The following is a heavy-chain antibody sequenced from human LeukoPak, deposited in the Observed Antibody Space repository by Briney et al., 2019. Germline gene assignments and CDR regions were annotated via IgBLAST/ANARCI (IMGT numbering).Heavy chain of an antibody. CDR3: ARGRGSYCHDC. CDR2: IKPDGSEK. V-gene: IGHV3-7*01. D-gene: IGHD1-26*01. J-gene: IGHJ4*02. CDR1: GFTFSGYW. Sequence: GGSLRLSCAAPGFTFSGYWMSWVRQAPGKGLEWVANIKPDGSEKYYVDSVKGRFTISRDNAKNSLYLQMNSLRAEDTAVYYCARGRGSYCHDCWGQGTLVTVSS.